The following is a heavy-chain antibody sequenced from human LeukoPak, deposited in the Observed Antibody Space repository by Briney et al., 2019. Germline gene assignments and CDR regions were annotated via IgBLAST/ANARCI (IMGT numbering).Heavy chain of an antibody. V-gene: IGHV3-23*01. CDR3: AKAELGVDTFFDY. J-gene: IGHJ4*02. D-gene: IGHD3-3*01. CDR2: LSGSGAGT. CDR1: GFTFSDYA. Sequence: PGGSLRLSCAASGFTFSDYALGWVRQAPGGGLEWGATLSGSGAGTYYSDSVQGRFTISRDNSKRTLFLQMNSLRAEDTAFYYCAKAELGVDTFFDYWGQGTLVTVSS.